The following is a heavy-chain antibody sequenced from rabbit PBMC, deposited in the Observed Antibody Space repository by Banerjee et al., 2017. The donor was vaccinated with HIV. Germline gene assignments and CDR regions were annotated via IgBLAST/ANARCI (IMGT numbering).Heavy chain of an antibody. CDR1: GFSFSSSHY. V-gene: IGHV1S40*01. Sequence: QSLEESGGDLVKPGASLTLTCTASGFSFSSSHYMCWVRQAPGKGLEWIACIYAGSSGTTYYASWAKGRFTISKTSSTTVTLQMTSLTAADTATYFCARSDYDDDNDFDLWGPGTLVTVS. D-gene: IGHD2-1*01. CDR3: ARSDYDDDNDFDL. J-gene: IGHJ4*01. CDR2: IYAGSSGTT.